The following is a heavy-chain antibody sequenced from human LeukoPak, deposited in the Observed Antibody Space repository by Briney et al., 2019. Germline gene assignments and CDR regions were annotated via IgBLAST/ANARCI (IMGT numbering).Heavy chain of an antibody. CDR3: ARDLDCGGDCPPYNWFDP. D-gene: IGHD2-21*02. CDR1: GYTFTSYG. V-gene: IGHV1-18*01. CDR2: ISAYNGNT. Sequence: ASVKVSCKASGYTFTSYGISWLRQAPGQGLEWMGWISAYNGNTNYAQKLQGRVTMTTDTSTSTAYMELRSLRSDDTAVYYCARDLDCGGDCPPYNWFDPWGQGTLVTVSS. J-gene: IGHJ5*02.